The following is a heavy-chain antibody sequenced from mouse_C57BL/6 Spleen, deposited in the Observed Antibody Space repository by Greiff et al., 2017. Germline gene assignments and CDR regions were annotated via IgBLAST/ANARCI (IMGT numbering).Heavy chain of an antibody. V-gene: IGHV1-74*01. J-gene: IGHJ2*01. D-gene: IGHD1-1*01. CDR2: IHPSDSDT. CDR1: GYTFTSYW. Sequence: QVQLKQPGAELVKPGASVKVSCKASGYTFTSYWMHWVKQRPGQGLEWIGRIHPSDSDTNYNQKFKGKATLTVDKSSSTAYMQLSSLTSEDSAVYYCAIITTVVARDYFDDWGQGTTLTVSS. CDR3: AIITTVVARDYFDD.